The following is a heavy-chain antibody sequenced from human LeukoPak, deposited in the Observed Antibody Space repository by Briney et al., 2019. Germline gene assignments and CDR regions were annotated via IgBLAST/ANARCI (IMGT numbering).Heavy chain of an antibody. J-gene: IGHJ6*03. CDR3: ATAPGYASSWYNHYYYYYYMDV. CDR1: GYTFTGYY. CDR2: INPNSGGT. V-gene: IGHV1-2*02. Sequence: ASVKVSCKASGYTFTGYYMHWVRQAPGQGLEWMGWINPNSGGTNYAQKFLGRVTMTTDTSTSTAYMELRSLRSDDTAVYYCATAPGYASSWYNHYYYYYYMDVWGKGTTVTVSS. D-gene: IGHD6-13*01.